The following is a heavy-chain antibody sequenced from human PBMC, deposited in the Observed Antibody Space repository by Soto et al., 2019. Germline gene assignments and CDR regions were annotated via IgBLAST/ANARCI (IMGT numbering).Heavy chain of an antibody. J-gene: IGHJ4*02. V-gene: IGHV3-48*02. CDR3: ARLPKGSLVTA. CDR2: ISSGSDNI. D-gene: IGHD2-21*02. Sequence: LVESGGGLVSPGGSLRLSCVASGFRFSDHSMTWVRQSPGKGLQWIAYISSGSDNIYYAESVRGRFTVSRDNAKNALFLQMNSLRDDDTATYYCARLPKGSLVTARGQGTRVTLSS. CDR1: GFRFSDHS.